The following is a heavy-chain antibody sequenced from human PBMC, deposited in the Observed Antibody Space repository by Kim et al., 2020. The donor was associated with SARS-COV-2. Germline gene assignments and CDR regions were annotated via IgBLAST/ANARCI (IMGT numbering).Heavy chain of an antibody. CDR3: ARTPSRYSYGYYYYYGMDV. V-gene: IGHV3-48*03. J-gene: IGHJ6*02. CDR2: ISSSGSTI. Sequence: GGSLRLSCAASGFTFSSYEMNWVRQAPGKGLEWVSYISSSGSTIYYADSVKGRFTISRDNAKNSLYLQMNSLRAEDTAVYYCARTPSRYSYGYYYYYGMDVWGQGTTVTVSS. CDR1: GFTFSSYE. D-gene: IGHD5-18*01.